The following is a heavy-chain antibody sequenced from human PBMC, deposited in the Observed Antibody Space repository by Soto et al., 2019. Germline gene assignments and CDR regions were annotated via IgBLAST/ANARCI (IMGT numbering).Heavy chain of an antibody. CDR3: ARDPKTSGGQHWAFNYFDS. J-gene: IGHJ4*02. CDR1: GFSFSISP. Sequence: GGSLRLSCAASGFSFSISPMHWVRQAPGKGPEWVALISYDGTNKFYADSVKGRFTISRDNSKSTLYLQVDSLRPEDAAVYYCARDPKTSGGQHWAFNYFDSWRQGTLVTVSS. D-gene: IGHD7-27*01. V-gene: IGHV3-30-3*01. CDR2: ISYDGTNK.